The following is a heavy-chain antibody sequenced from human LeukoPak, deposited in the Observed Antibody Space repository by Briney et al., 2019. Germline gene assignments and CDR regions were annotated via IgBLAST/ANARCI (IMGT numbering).Heavy chain of an antibody. Sequence: GGSLRLSCAASGFTFSNYAMTWVRQAPGKGLEWVSSLGASGTSTYYADSVKGRFTISRDNSKNTLYLQMNSLRAEDTALYYCAKAMISAVLTTRFDSWGQGTLVTVSS. J-gene: IGHJ4*02. V-gene: IGHV3-23*01. D-gene: IGHD1-14*01. CDR1: GFTFSNYA. CDR3: AKAMISAVLTTRFDS. CDR2: LGASGTST.